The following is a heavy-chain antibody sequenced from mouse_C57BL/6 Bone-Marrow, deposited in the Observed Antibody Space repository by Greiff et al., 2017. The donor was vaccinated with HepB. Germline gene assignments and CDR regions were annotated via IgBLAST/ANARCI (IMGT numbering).Heavy chain of an antibody. CDR2: IYPGSGNT. J-gene: IGHJ3*01. CDR3: ARWGTSWFAY. D-gene: IGHD3-3*01. V-gene: IGHV1-66*01. Sequence: QVQLQQSGPELVKPGASVKISCKASGYSFPSYYIHWVKQRPGQGLEWIGWIYPGSGNTKYNEKFKGKATLTADTSSSTAYMPLSSLTSEDAAVYYCARWGTSWFAYWGQGTLVTVSA. CDR1: GYSFPSYY.